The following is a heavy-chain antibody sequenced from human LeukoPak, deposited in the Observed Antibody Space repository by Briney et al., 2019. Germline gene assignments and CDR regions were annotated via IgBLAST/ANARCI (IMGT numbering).Heavy chain of an antibody. V-gene: IGHV1-18*01. J-gene: IGHJ4*02. CDR1: GYTFTSYG. D-gene: IGHD3-22*01. CDR2: ISAYNGNT. Sequence: ASVKVSCKASGYTFTSYGISWVRQAPGQGLEWMGWISAYNGNTNYAQKLQGRVTMTTDTSTSTAYMELRSLRSDDTAVYYCARVPYCYDSSGPLDYWGQGTLVTVSS. CDR3: ARVPYCYDSSGPLDY.